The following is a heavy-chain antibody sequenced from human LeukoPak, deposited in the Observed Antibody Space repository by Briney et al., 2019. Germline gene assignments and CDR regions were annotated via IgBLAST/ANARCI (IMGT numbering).Heavy chain of an antibody. D-gene: IGHD3-10*01. CDR2: INHSGST. V-gene: IGHV4-34*01. CDR3: ARDPYYYGSGSYFDY. Sequence: PSETLSLTCAVYGGSFSGYYWSWIRQPPGKGLEWIGEINHSGSTNYNPSLKSRVTISVDTSKNQFSLKLSSVTAADTAVYYCARDPYYYGSGSYFDYWGQGTLVTLSS. J-gene: IGHJ4*02. CDR1: GGSFSGYY.